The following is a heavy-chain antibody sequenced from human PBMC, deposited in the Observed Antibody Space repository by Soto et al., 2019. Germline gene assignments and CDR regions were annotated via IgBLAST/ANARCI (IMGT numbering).Heavy chain of an antibody. J-gene: IGHJ2*01. V-gene: IGHV3-53*01. CDR3: ARRGENWYFDL. D-gene: IGHD7-27*01. CDR2: IYSGGST. CDR1: GFTVSSNY. Sequence: EVQLVESGGGLIQPGGSLRLSCAASGFTVSSNYMSWVRLAPGKGLEWVSLIYSGGSTYYADSVKGRFTISRDNSKNSLYLQINSLRAEDTAVYYCARRGENWYFDLWGRGTLVTVSS.